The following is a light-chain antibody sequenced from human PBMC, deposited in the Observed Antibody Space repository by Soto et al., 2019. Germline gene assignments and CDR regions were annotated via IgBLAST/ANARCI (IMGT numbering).Light chain of an antibody. CDR1: QSVSYN. CDR3: QQYNNWPRGT. V-gene: IGKV3-15*01. J-gene: IGKJ1*01. Sequence: ETVMTQSPATLSVSPGERATLSCRASQSVSYNLAWYQQKPGQAPSLLIYSASTRATNIPARFSGSGSGTEFTLTISSLQSEDFALYFCQQYNNWPRGTVGQGTKVEIK. CDR2: SAS.